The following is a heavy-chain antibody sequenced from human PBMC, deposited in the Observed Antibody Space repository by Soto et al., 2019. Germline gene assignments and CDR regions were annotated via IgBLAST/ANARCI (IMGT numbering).Heavy chain of an antibody. J-gene: IGHJ4*02. Sequence: QVQLVQSGAEVKKPGSSVKVSCKASGGSFGNSAINWVRQTPGQGLEWLGGFIPIFQTTTYPQMFQDRVTITADGSTSTTYLELSSLRSEDTAVYYCVRDRGTQMHLFVWDNWGQGTLVTVSS. CDR1: GGSFGNSA. CDR3: VRDRGTQMHLFVWDN. CDR2: FIPIFQTT. D-gene: IGHD3-10*01. V-gene: IGHV1-69*01.